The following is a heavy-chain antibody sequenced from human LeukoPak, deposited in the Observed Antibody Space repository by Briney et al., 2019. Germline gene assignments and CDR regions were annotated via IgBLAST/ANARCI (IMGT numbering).Heavy chain of an antibody. CDR2: ISSSDRSYM. CDR1: GFTFSDYN. D-gene: IGHD4-17*01. V-gene: IGHV3-21*04. J-gene: IGHJ4*02. CDR3: ANELSYGDYSHSFAEN. Sequence: GGSLRLSCAASGFTFSDYNMNWVRQAPGKGLEWVSTISSSDRSYMYYADSVKGRFTISRDNARNSLYLQMNSLRDEDTAVYYCANELSYGDYSHSFAENWGQGTLVTVSS.